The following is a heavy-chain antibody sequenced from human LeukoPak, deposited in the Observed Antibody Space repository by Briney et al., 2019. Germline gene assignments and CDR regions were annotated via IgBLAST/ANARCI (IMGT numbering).Heavy chain of an antibody. J-gene: IGHJ3*02. CDR3: ARVVVVAATDAFDI. Sequence: SETLSLTCTVSGGSISSYYWSWIRQPPGKGLEWIGYIYYSGSTNYNPSLKSRVTISVDTSKNQFSLKLSSVTAADTAVYYCARVVVVAATDAFDIWGQGTMVTVSS. V-gene: IGHV4-59*08. CDR2: IYYSGST. D-gene: IGHD2-15*01. CDR1: GGSISSYY.